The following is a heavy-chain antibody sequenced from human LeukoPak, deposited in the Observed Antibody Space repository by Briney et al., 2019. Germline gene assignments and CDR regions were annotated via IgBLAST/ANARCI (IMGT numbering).Heavy chain of an antibody. Sequence: ASVKVSCKASGYTFTSYGISWVRQAPGQGLEWMGWISGYNGNRNYAQKFQGRVTLTTDTSTSTAYMELRSLTSDDTAIYYCGRDCSGGTCYVNYWGQGTLVTVSS. CDR1: GYTFTSYG. J-gene: IGHJ4*02. CDR3: GRDCSGGTCYVNY. D-gene: IGHD2-15*01. V-gene: IGHV1-18*01. CDR2: ISGYNGNR.